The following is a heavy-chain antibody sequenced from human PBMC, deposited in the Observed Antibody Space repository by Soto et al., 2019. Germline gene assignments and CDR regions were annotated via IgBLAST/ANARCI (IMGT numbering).Heavy chain of an antibody. J-gene: IGHJ4*02. D-gene: IGHD2-15*01. CDR1: GGSFSGYY. CDR3: ARGRRYVVDATFDY. CDR2: INHSGST. Sequence: QVQLQQWGAGLLKPSETLSLTCAVYGGSFSGYYWSWIRQPPGKGLEWIEEINHSGSTNYNPSLKSRVTISVDTSKNQFSLKLSSVTAADTAVYYCARGRRYVVDATFDYWGQGTLVTVSS. V-gene: IGHV4-34*01.